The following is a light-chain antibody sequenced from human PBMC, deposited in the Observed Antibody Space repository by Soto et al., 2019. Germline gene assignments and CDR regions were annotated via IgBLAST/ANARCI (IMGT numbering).Light chain of an antibody. CDR3: QQYGSSGT. CDR1: QTVSSY. J-gene: IGKJ1*01. V-gene: IGKV3-20*01. CDR2: GAS. Sequence: EIVLTQSPATLSLSPGERAALCCRASQTVSSYLLWYQQKPGQAPRLLIYGASTRATGIPARFSGSGSGTDFTLTISRLEPEDFAVYYCQQYGSSGTFGQGTKVDIK.